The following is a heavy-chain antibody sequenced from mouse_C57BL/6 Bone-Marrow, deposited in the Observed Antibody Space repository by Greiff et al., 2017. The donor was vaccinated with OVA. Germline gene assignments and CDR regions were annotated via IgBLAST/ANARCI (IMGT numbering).Heavy chain of an antibody. CDR3: ARSGYYGSSQGNWYFDV. D-gene: IGHD1-1*01. Sequence: VQLVESGPELVKPGASVKLSCKASGYTFTSYDINWVKQRPGQGLEWIGWIYPRDGSTKYNEKFKGKATLTVDTSSSTAYMELHSLTSEDSAVYFCARSGYYGSSQGNWYFDVWGTGTTVTVSS. CDR2: IYPRDGST. J-gene: IGHJ1*03. CDR1: GYTFTSYD. V-gene: IGHV1-85*01.